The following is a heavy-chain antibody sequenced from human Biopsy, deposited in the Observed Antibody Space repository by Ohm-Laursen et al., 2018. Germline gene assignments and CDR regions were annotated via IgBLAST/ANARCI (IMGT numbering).Heavy chain of an antibody. D-gene: IGHD3-16*02. V-gene: IGHV2-5*02. J-gene: IGHJ3*01. CDR2: VYWDNDK. Sequence: TRTLTLTCTFSGFSLSSHGVGVGWIRQPPGEALEWLAIVYWDNDKRYSPSLWSRLNIWKDASKNRVVLTLTDMDPVDIATYYCAHVVITYGGIIALDAFDVWGQGSMVIVSS. CDR3: AHVVITYGGIIALDAFDV. CDR1: GFSLSSHGVG.